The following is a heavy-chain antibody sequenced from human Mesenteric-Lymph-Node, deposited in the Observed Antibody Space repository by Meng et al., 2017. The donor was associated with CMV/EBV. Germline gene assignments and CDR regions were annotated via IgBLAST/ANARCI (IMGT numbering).Heavy chain of an antibody. D-gene: IGHD2/OR15-2a*01. CDR1: GYTFTDFY. Sequence: QVQLVQSRAEVGNPGASVMVSCRASGYTFTDFYIHWVRQAPGQGLGWMGRINPNSGVSNSAQNFQGRVTMTRDTSISTAYMELGRLTSDDTAVYYCARDNVNPEGFDPWGQGTLVTVSS. J-gene: IGHJ5*02. V-gene: IGHV1-2*06. CDR3: ARDNVNPEGFDP. CDR2: INPNSGVS.